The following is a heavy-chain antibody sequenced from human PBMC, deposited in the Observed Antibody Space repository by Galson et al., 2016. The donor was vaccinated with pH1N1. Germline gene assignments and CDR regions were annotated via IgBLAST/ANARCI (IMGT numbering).Heavy chain of an antibody. CDR3: ARGDYGDYVGEFDY. CDR2: IWYDGINK. Sequence: SLRLSCAASGFAFSNSGMHWVRQAPGKGLEWVALIWYDGINKYYADSVKGRFTISRDNSKNTLYLQMNSLRAEDTAVYYCARGDYGDYVGEFDYWGQGTLVTVSS. CDR1: GFAFSNSG. D-gene: IGHD4-17*01. V-gene: IGHV3-33*01. J-gene: IGHJ4*02.